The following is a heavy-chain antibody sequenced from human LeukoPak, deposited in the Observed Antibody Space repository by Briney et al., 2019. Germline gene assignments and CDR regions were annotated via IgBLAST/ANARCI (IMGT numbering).Heavy chain of an antibody. D-gene: IGHD6-13*01. V-gene: IGHV1-2*02. CDR1: GFTFTGYY. Sequence: ASVKVSCKTSGFTFTGYYIHWVRQAPGQRLEWLGWINPTSGGTDYAQKFQGRLTMTTDTSTSTAYMELRSLRSDDTAVYYCARGSQYSRDFDYWGQGTLVTVSS. CDR2: INPTSGGT. J-gene: IGHJ4*02. CDR3: ARGSQYSRDFDY.